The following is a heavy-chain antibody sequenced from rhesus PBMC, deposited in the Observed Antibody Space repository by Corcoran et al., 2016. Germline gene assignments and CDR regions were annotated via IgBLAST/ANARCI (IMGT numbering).Heavy chain of an antibody. CDR1: GGSIRSNY. V-gene: IGHV4-160*01. CDR2: IYSSGGST. CDR3: ARETPTGVIDY. D-gene: IGHD3-34*01. J-gene: IGHJ4*01. Sequence: QVQLQESGPGLVKPSETLSLTCAVSGGSIRSNYWSWIRQAPGKGLEWIGRIYSSGGSTASNPPLKSRVTISTDTSKNQFSLKRSSVAAADTAVYYGARETPTGVIDYWGQGVLVTVSS.